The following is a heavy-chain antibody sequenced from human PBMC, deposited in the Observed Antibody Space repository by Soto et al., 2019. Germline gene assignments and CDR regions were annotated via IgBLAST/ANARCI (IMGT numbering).Heavy chain of an antibody. CDR1: GECICVKTW. CDR3: EGLGRRGTVSRLQY. D-gene: IGHD1-1*01. Sequence: SETLSITCDVSGECICVKTWCSWYRKTPGKGLEWIGEILHSGSVNYNPSRKSRVTISIDKSKNQVSLMLSSMTAEDKALYYCEGLGRRGTVSRLQYWGQGTLVTVSS. V-gene: IGHV4-4*02. J-gene: IGHJ1*01. CDR2: ILHSGSV.